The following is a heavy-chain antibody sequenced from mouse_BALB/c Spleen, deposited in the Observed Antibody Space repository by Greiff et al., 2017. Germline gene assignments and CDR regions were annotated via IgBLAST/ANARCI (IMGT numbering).Heavy chain of an antibody. J-gene: IGHJ3*01. V-gene: IGHV3-8*02. CDR3: ARYYDYDKGFAY. CDR1: GDSITSGY. D-gene: IGHD2-4*01. CDR2: ISYSGST. Sequence: EVKLQESGPSLVKPSQTLSLTCSVTGDSITSGYWNWIRKFPGNKLEYMGYISYSGSTYYNPSLKSRISITRDTSKNQYYLQLNSVTTEDTATYYCARYYDYDKGFAYWGQGTLVTVSA.